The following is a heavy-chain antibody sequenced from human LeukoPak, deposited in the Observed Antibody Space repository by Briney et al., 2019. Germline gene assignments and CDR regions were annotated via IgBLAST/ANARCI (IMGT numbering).Heavy chain of an antibody. D-gene: IGHD2-21*02. V-gene: IGHV3-23*01. CDR1: GFTFSSYA. CDR2: ISGSGGST. CDR3: AKDALAYCGGDCYSDY. Sequence: GGSPRLSCAASGFTFSSYAMSWVRQAPGKGLEWVSAISGSGGSTYYADSVKGRFTISRDNSKNTLYLQMNSLRAEDTAVYYCAKDALAYCGGDCYSDYWGQGTLVTVSS. J-gene: IGHJ4*02.